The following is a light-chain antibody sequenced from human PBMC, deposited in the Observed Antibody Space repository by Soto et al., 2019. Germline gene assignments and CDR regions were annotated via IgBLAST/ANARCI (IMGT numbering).Light chain of an antibody. V-gene: IGLV1-44*01. Sequence: QLVLTQPPSASGTPGQRVTISCSGSSSNIGSNTVNWYRHLPGTAPKLLIYSNTQRPSGVPDRFSASKSGTSASLAISGLQSEDEAHYYCAAWDDTLNAYVFATGTKVTVL. CDR1: SSNIGSNT. J-gene: IGLJ1*01. CDR2: SNT. CDR3: AAWDDTLNAYV.